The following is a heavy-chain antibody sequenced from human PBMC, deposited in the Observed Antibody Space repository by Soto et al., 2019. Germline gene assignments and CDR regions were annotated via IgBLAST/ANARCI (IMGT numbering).Heavy chain of an antibody. CDR1: GFTFSSYS. V-gene: IGHV3-21*01. J-gene: IGHJ5*02. D-gene: IGHD2-2*01. CDR2: ISSSSSYI. CDR3: ARGPCSSTSCYSWDAPNWFDP. Sequence: GGSLRLSCAASGFTFSSYSMNWVRQAPGKGLEWVSSISSSSSYIYYADSVKGRFTISRDNAKNSLYLQMNSLRAEDTAVYYCARGPCSSTSCYSWDAPNWFDPWGQGTLVTVSS.